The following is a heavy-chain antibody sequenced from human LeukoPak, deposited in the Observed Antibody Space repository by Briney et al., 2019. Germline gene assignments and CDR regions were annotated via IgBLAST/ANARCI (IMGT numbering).Heavy chain of an antibody. CDR1: GYTFHSDG. Sequence: ASVKVACKASGYTFHSDGISWVRQAPGHVLEWMGCISAYNGRTYYAQNLQGRVTMTTDTATSTAYMELRSLRSDDTAVYYCARTPHTDHGDYASTDYWGQGTLVTVSS. J-gene: IGHJ4*02. CDR3: ARTPHTDHGDYASTDY. V-gene: IGHV1-18*01. CDR2: ISAYNGRT. D-gene: IGHD4-17*01.